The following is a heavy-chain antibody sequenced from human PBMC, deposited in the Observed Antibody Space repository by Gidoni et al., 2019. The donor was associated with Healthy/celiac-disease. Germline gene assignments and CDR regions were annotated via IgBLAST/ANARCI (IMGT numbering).Heavy chain of an antibody. CDR3: AKSGWNYFDY. CDR2: ISGSGGST. J-gene: IGHJ4*02. CDR1: GFTFSSYA. Sequence: EVQLLESGGGLVQPGGALRLSGAASGFTFSSYAMSWVRQAPGKGLGWVSAISGSGGSTYYADSVKGRFTISRDNSKNTLYLQMNSLSAEDTAVYYCAKSGWNYFDYWGQGTLVTVSS. V-gene: IGHV3-23*01. D-gene: IGHD3-22*01.